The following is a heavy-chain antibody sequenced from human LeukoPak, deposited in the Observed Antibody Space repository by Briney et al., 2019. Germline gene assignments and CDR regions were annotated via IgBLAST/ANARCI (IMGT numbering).Heavy chain of an antibody. V-gene: IGHV3-23*01. CDR1: GFIFRNYA. CDR2: ISGSGNTT. CDR3: AKGPAPYCSGGSCYSPHWYFDL. D-gene: IGHD2-15*01. Sequence: GGSLRLSCVASGFIFRNYAMSWVRQAPGKGLEWVSAISGSGNTTYFGDSVTGRFTISRDNPKNTVYLQMNSLSAEDTAVYYCAKGPAPYCSGGSCYSPHWYFDLWGRGTLVTVSS. J-gene: IGHJ2*01.